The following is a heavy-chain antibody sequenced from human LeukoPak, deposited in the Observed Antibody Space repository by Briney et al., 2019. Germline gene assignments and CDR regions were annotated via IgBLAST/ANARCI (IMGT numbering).Heavy chain of an antibody. J-gene: IGHJ4*02. CDR1: GLTFDDYG. Sequence: GGSLRLSCAASGLTFDDYGMSWVRQAPGKGLEWVSGINWNGGSTGYADSVKGRFTISRDNAKNSLYLQMNSLRAEDTALYYCATAYYDYYYFDYWGQGTLVTVSS. CDR3: ATAYYDYYYFDY. D-gene: IGHD3-22*01. V-gene: IGHV3-20*04. CDR2: INWNGGST.